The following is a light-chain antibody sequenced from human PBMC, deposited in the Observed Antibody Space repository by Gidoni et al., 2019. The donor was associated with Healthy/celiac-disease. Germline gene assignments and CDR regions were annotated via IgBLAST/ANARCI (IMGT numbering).Light chain of an antibody. Sequence: DIVMTQSPLSLPVTPGEPASTSFRSSQSLLHSNGYNYLDWYLQKPGQSPQLLIYWGSNRSSGVPDRFSSSGSGTDFTLKISRVQAEDVGVYYCMQALQTPRTFGQGTKLEIK. CDR1: QSLLHSNGYNY. J-gene: IGKJ2*01. CDR2: WGS. V-gene: IGKV2-28*01. CDR3: MQALQTPRT.